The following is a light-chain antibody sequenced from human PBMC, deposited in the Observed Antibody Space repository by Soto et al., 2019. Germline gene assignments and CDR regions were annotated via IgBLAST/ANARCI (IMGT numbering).Light chain of an antibody. V-gene: IGKV1-33*01. Sequence: DIQMTQSPSSPSASVGDRVTMTCQASQNINTYLNWYQQRPGQAPKLLIYDASILEPGVPSRFSGSGAGTEFTFTIDSLQPEDIATYYCQQYDDPALTFGGGTKVE. J-gene: IGKJ4*01. CDR2: DAS. CDR1: QNINTY. CDR3: QQYDDPALT.